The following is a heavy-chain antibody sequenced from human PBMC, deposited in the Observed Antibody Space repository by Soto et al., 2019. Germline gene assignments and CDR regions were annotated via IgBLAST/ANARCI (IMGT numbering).Heavy chain of an antibody. Sequence: ASVKVSCKASGYTFTSYAMHWVRQAPGQRLEWMGWINDGNGNTKYSQKFQGRVTTTRDTSASTAYMELSSLRSEDTAVYYCARDETYYYDSSGYSVYWGQGTLVTVSS. D-gene: IGHD3-22*01. CDR1: GYTFTSYA. CDR2: INDGNGNT. V-gene: IGHV1-3*01. J-gene: IGHJ4*02. CDR3: ARDETYYYDSSGYSVY.